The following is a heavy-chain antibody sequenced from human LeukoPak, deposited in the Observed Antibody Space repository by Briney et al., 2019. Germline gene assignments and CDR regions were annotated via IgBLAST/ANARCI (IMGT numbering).Heavy chain of an antibody. J-gene: IGHJ6*03. D-gene: IGHD5-12*01. V-gene: IGHV4-59*11. CDR1: GGSISSHY. Sequence: SETLSLTCTVSGGSISSHYWSWIRQPPGKGLEWIGYIYYSGSTNYNPSLKSRVTISVDTSKNQFSLKLSSVTAADTAVYYCARAPTYGYAFYYYYMDVWGKGTTVTVSS. CDR3: ARAPTYGYAFYYYYMDV. CDR2: IYYSGST.